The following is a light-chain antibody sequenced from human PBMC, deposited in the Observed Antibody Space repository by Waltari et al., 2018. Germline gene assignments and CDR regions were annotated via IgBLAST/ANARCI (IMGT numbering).Light chain of an antibody. J-gene: IGKJ1*01. CDR1: QSVTRA. CDR3: QHYLRLPVT. CDR2: GAS. Sequence: EIVLPQSPRTLSLSPGESATLSCRTSQSVTRALAWYQQKPGQAPRLLIYGASNRATGIPDRFSGSGSGTDFSLTISSLEPEDFAVYYCQHYLRLPVTFGQGTKVEVK. V-gene: IGKV3-20*01.